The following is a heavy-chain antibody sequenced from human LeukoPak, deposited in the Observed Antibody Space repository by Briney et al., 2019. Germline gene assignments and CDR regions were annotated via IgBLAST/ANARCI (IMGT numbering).Heavy chain of an antibody. CDR2: INHSGST. V-gene: IGHV4-34*01. CDR3: ARGHDYGDYDTDSDAFDI. D-gene: IGHD4-17*01. J-gene: IGHJ3*02. Sequence: PSETLSLTCAVYGGSFSGYYWSWLRQPPGKGLEWIGEINHSGSTNYNPSLKSRVTISVDTSKNQFSLKLSSVTAADPAVYYCARGHDYGDYDTDSDAFDIWGQGTMVTVSS. CDR1: GGSFSGYY.